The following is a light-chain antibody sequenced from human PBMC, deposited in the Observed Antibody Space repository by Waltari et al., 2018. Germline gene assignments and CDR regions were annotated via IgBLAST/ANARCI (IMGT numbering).Light chain of an antibody. Sequence: SSELTQPPSVSVSPGQTARIPCSGADLRTTYGCWYQQKPGQAPVVIIYKDTERPSGIPERFSGSGSEATVTLTISGVQAEDEADYYCQSTDSSANVVFGGGTKLTVL. CDR3: QSTDSSANVV. V-gene: IGLV3-25*03. J-gene: IGLJ2*01. CDR2: KDT. CDR1: DLRTTY.